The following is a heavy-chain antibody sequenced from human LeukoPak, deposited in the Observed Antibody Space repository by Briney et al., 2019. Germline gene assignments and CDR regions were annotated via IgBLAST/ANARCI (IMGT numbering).Heavy chain of an antibody. CDR1: GGSISSYY. CDR3: ARFFRRFDY. V-gene: IGHV4-59*01. J-gene: IGHJ4*02. CDR2: IYYSGST. Sequence: SETLSLTCTVSGGSISSYYWSWLRQPPGKGLEWIGYIYYSGSTNYNPSLKSRVTISVDTSKNQFSLKLSSVTAADTAVYYCARFFRRFDYWGQGTLVTVSS. D-gene: IGHD3-3*01.